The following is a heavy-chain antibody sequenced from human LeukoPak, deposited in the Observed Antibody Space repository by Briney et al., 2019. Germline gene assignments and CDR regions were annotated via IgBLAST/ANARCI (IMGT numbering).Heavy chain of an antibody. CDR1: GYTFTSSG. V-gene: IGHV1-18*01. CDR3: ARDLTIAAAGTADY. J-gene: IGHJ4*02. CDR2: ISGYNGNT. Sequence: ASVKVSCKASGYTFTSSGVSWVRQAPGQGLEWMGWISGYNGNTNYAQKLQGRVTMTTDTSTSTAYMELRSLRSDDTAVYYCARDLTIAAAGTADYWGQGTLVTVPS. D-gene: IGHD6-13*01.